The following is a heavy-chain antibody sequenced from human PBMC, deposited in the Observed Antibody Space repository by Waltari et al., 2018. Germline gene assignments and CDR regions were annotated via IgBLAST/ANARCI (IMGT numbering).Heavy chain of an antibody. CDR2: ISGGGAST. J-gene: IGHJ6*02. CDR3: AKCRAIATSFYYYGMDV. D-gene: IGHD2-21*01. CDR1: GFTFNHYV. V-gene: IGHV3-23*01. Sequence: VQIFESGGGLAQPGGSLRRSCVASGFTFNHYVINWVRQTPGKGLQWVAGISGGGASTYVADAVKGRFTITRDNSRNTVFRQMDSLRAEDTALYYCAKCRAIATSFYYYGMDVWGLGTTVTVSS.